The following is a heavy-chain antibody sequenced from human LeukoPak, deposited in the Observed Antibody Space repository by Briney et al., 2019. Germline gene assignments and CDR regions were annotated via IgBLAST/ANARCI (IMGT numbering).Heavy chain of an antibody. J-gene: IGHJ4*02. V-gene: IGHV3-21*01. D-gene: IGHD6-13*01. CDR2: ISSSSSYI. Sequence: KSGGSLRLSRAASGFTFSSYSMNWVRQAPGRGLEWVSSISSSSSYIYYADSVKGRFTISRDNAKNSLYLQMNSLRAEDTAVYYCARESGSSWYSFYYFDYWGQGTLVTVSS. CDR1: GFTFSSYS. CDR3: ARESGSSWYSFYYFDY.